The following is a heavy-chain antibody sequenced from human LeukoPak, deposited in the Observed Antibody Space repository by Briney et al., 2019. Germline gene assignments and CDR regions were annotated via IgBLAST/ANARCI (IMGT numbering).Heavy chain of an antibody. CDR3: AISRYDFWSGYIAGWFDP. J-gene: IGHJ5*02. CDR1: GYTFTSYD. V-gene: IGHV1-8*03. D-gene: IGHD3-3*01. Sequence: GASVKVSCKASGYTFTSYDINWVRQATGQGLEWIGWMNPNSGNTGYAQKFQGRVTITRNTSISTAYMELSSLRSEDTDVYYCAISRYDFWSGYIAGWFDPWGQGTLVTVSS. CDR2: MNPNSGNT.